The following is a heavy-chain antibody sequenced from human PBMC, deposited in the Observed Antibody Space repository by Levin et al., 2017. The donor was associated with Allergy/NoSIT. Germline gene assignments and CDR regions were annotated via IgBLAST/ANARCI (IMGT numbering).Heavy chain of an antibody. J-gene: IGHJ5*02. D-gene: IGHD3-16*01. V-gene: IGHV4-31*03. Sequence: SETLSLTCTVSGGSISSGGYYWSWIRQHPGKGLEWIGYIYYSGSTYYNPSLKSRVTISVDTSKNQFSLKLSSVTAADTAVYYCARDRLGKGLGWFDPWGQGTLVTVSS. CDR2: IYYSGST. CDR1: GGSISSGGYY. CDR3: ARDRLGKGLGWFDP.